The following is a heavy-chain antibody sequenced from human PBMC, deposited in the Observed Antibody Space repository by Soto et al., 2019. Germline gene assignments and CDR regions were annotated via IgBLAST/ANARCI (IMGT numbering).Heavy chain of an antibody. J-gene: IGHJ5*02. Sequence: SETLSLTCTVSGGSISSYYWSWIRQPPGKGLEWIGYIYYSGSTNYNPSLKSRVTISVDTSKNQFSLKLSSVTAADTAVYYCARDQTLGTVHNWFDPWGQGTLVTVSS. V-gene: IGHV4-59*01. D-gene: IGHD4-17*01. CDR3: ARDQTLGTVHNWFDP. CDR2: IYYSGST. CDR1: GGSISSYY.